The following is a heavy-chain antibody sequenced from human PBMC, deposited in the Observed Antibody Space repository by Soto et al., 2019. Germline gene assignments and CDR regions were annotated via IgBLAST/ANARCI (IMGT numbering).Heavy chain of an antibody. V-gene: IGHV4-4*07. CDR2: VHVSGDT. D-gene: IGHD5-18*01. CDR1: GGPVNRNE. J-gene: IGHJ5*02. Sequence: XTLSLPCRVSGGPVNRNEWDWIRQPAGKGLEWTGRVHVSGDTNYNPSLSSRVTMPVDRSTNQFSLKLTYVKAADTAIYYCAREIQGPLGWFGPWGQGSLVTVSS. CDR3: AREIQGPLGWFGP.